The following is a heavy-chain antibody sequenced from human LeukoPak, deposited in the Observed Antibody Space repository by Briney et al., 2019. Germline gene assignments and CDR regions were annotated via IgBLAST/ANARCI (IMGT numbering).Heavy chain of an antibody. D-gene: IGHD6-6*01. CDR2: INWNGGST. V-gene: IGHV3-20*04. Sequence: GGSLRLSCAASGFTFDDYGMSWVRQAPGKGREWVSGINWNGGSTGYADSVKGRFTISRDNAKNSLYLQMNSLRAEDTALYYCARRRLISSSSGQNYYMDVWGKGTTVTVSS. CDR3: ARRRLISSSSGQNYYMDV. CDR1: GFTFDDYG. J-gene: IGHJ6*03.